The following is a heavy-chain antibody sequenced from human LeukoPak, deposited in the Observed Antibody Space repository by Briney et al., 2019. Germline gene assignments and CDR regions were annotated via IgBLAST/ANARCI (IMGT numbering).Heavy chain of an antibody. D-gene: IGHD3-16*02. Sequence: PGGSLRLSCAASGFTFSSYGMHWVRQAPGKGLEWVAVIWYDGSNKYYADSVKGRFTISRDNSKNTLYLQMNSLRAEDTAVYYCARGGYYDYVWGSYRQVYDAFDIWGQGTMVTVSS. CDR3: ARGGYYDYVWGSYRQVYDAFDI. CDR1: GFTFSSYG. J-gene: IGHJ3*02. V-gene: IGHV3-33*01. CDR2: IWYDGSNK.